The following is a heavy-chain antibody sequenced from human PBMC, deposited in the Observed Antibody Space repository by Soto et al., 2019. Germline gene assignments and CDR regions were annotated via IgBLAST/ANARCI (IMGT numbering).Heavy chain of an antibody. V-gene: IGHV3-15*07. CDR1: GFTFSNAW. CDR3: TTEPYYDFWSGYYMGSRTDGMDV. J-gene: IGHJ6*02. D-gene: IGHD3-3*01. Sequence: GGSLRLSCAASGFTFSNAWVNWVRQAPGKGLEWVGRIKSKTDGGTTDYAAPVKGRFTISRDDSKNTLYLQMNSLKTEDTAVYYCTTEPYYDFWSGYYMGSRTDGMDVWGQGTTVTVSS. CDR2: IKSKTDGGTT.